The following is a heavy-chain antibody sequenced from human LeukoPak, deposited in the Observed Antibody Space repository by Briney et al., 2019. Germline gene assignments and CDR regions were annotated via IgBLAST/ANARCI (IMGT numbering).Heavy chain of an antibody. V-gene: IGHV4-59*01. Sequence: SETLSLTCTVSGGSISSYYWSWIRQPPGKGLEWIGYIYYSGSTNYNPSLKSRVTISVDTSKNQLSLKLSSVTAADTAVYYCARGGITMVRGVPYYYYYYMDVWGKGTTVTVSS. CDR2: IYYSGST. CDR3: ARGGITMVRGVPYYYYYYMDV. CDR1: GGSISSYY. D-gene: IGHD3-10*01. J-gene: IGHJ6*03.